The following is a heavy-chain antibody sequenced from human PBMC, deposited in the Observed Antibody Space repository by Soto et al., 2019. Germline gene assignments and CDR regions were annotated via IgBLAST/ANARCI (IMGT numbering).Heavy chain of an antibody. Sequence: QVQLQESGPGLVKPSETLSLTCTVSGGSVSSGSYYWSWIRQPPGKGLEWIGYIYYSGSTNYNPSPPRPVTISVDTAKNRFSLKLSSVTAADTAVYYCASVTRTCISTSCYRYYYGMDVWGQGTTVTVSS. V-gene: IGHV4-61*01. CDR3: ASVTRTCISTSCYRYYYGMDV. D-gene: IGHD2-2*02. CDR1: GGSVSSGSYY. J-gene: IGHJ6*02. CDR2: IYYSGST.